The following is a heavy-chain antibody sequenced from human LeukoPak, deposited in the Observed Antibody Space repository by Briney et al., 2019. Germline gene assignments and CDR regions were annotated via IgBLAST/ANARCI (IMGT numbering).Heavy chain of an antibody. CDR2: ISYDGSNK. J-gene: IGHJ5*02. Sequence: GRSLRLSCAASGFTFSSYGMHWVRQAPGKGLGWVAVISYDGSNKYYADSVKDRFTISRDNSKNTLYLQMNSLRAEDTAVYYCGVAAGVFDPWGQGTLVTVSS. V-gene: IGHV3-30*03. CDR1: GFTFSSYG. CDR3: GVAAGVFDP. D-gene: IGHD6-13*01.